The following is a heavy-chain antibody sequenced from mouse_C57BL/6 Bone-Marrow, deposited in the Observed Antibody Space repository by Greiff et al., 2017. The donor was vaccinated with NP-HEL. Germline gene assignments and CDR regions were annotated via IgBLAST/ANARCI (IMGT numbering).Heavy chain of an antibody. V-gene: IGHV1-69*01. CDR3: ARPYGSSSFAY. CDR2: IDPSDSYT. Sequence: QVHLKQPGAELVMPGASVKLSCKASGYTFTSYWMHWVKQRPGQGLEWIGEIDPSDSYTNYNQKFKGKSTLTVDKSSSTAYMQLSSLTSEDSAVYYCARPYGSSSFAYWGQGTLVTVSA. J-gene: IGHJ3*01. D-gene: IGHD1-1*01. CDR1: GYTFTSYW.